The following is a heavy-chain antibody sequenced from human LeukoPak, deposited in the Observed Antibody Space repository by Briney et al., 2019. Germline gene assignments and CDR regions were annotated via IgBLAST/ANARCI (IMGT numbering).Heavy chain of an antibody. Sequence: GGSLRLSCEASGSGFTFGSFAMSWVRQAPGKGLEWVSGISGSGYYTYYADSVKGRFTISRDNSKNTLYIQMNSLRAEDTAVYYCAKDGSWGDYYFYFYMDVWGKGTTVTVSS. V-gene: IGHV3-23*01. CDR3: AKDGSWGDYYFYFYMDV. D-gene: IGHD3-16*01. CDR1: GSGFTFGSFA. J-gene: IGHJ6*03. CDR2: ISGSGYYT.